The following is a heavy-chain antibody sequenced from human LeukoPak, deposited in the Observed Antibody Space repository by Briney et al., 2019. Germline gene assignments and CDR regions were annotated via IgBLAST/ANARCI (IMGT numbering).Heavy chain of an antibody. CDR3: ARSPAIMITFGGVEFDS. J-gene: IGHJ4*02. D-gene: IGHD3-16*01. CDR1: GYTFTSYD. V-gene: IGHV1-8*01. Sequence: ASVKVSCKASGYTFTSYDINWVRQATGQGLEWMGWMNPNSGNTGYAQKFQGRVTMTRNTSISTAYMELSSLRSEDTAVYYCARSPAIMITFGGVEFDSWGQGTLVTVSS. CDR2: MNPNSGNT.